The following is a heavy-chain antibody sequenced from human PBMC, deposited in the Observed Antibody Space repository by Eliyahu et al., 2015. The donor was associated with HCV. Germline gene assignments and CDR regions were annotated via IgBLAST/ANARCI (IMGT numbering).Heavy chain of an antibody. CDR1: GYSFSNYW. V-gene: IGHV5-51*03. J-gene: IGHJ3*02. D-gene: IGHD1-1*01. CDR3: ARRGGGTGYDALDI. CDR2: IWPGDXXT. Sequence: EVQLVQSGAEVKKPGESLXISCXASGYSFSNYWXGWVRQVPGKGLAWMAIIWPGDXXTTYSPSFQGXVTISADKSISTAYLQWNNLKASDTAIYYCARRGGGTGYDALDIWGQGTMVIVSS.